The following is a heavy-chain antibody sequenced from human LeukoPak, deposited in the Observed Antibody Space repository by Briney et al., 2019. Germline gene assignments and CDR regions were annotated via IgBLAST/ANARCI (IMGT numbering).Heavy chain of an antibody. Sequence: AGGTLRLSCAASGFTFSSYAMSWVRQAPGKGLEWVSAISGSGGSTYYADSVKGRFTISRDNSKNTLYLQMNSLRAEDTAVYYCAKMRGIRNRDSPGYWGQGTLVTVSS. D-gene: IGHD1-14*01. CDR2: ISGSGGST. CDR3: AKMRGIRNRDSPGY. V-gene: IGHV3-23*01. J-gene: IGHJ4*02. CDR1: GFTFSSYA.